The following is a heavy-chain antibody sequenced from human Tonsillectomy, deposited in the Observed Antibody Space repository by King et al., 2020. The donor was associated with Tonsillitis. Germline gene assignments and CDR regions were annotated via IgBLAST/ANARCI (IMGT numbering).Heavy chain of an antibody. V-gene: IGHV4-39*01. J-gene: IGHJ4*02. Sequence: QLQESGPGLVKPSETLSLTCTVSGGSISSSDYCWGWIRQPPGKGLEWIGDIYDSGSTSYNPSLKSRVTMSVDTSKNQFSLRLSSVTAADTAVYYCARLLLLDYDENVSGSANFDFWGQGTPVTVSS. D-gene: IGHD3/OR15-3a*01. CDR1: GGSISSSDYC. CDR3: ARLLLLDYDENVSGSANFDF. CDR2: IYDSGST.